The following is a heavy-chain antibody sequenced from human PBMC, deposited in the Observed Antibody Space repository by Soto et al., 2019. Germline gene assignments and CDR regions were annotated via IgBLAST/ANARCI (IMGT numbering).Heavy chain of an antibody. V-gene: IGHV1-2*04. CDR3: ARVKATIFRGYYYGMDV. CDR2: INPNSGGT. J-gene: IGHJ6*02. Sequence: VASVKVSCKASGYTFTGYYMHWVRQAPGQGLEWMGWINPNSGGTNYAQKFQGWVTMTRDTSISTAYMELSRLRSDDTAVYYCARVKATIFRGYYYGMDVWGQGTTVTVSS. CDR1: GYTFTGYY. D-gene: IGHD3-3*01.